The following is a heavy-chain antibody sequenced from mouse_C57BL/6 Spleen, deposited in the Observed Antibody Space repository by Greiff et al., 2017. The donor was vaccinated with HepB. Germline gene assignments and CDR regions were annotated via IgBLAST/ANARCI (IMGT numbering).Heavy chain of an antibody. D-gene: IGHD2-5*01. V-gene: IGHV1-7*01. J-gene: IGHJ4*01. Sequence: VQLQQSGAELAKPGASVKLSCKASGYTFTSYWMHWVKQRPGQGLEWIGYINPSSGYTKYNQKFKDKATLTADKSSSPAYMQLSSLTFEDSTVYYCARHYYSNLYAMDNWGQGTSVTVAS. CDR3: ARHYYSNLYAMDN. CDR1: GYTFTSYW. CDR2: INPSSGYT.